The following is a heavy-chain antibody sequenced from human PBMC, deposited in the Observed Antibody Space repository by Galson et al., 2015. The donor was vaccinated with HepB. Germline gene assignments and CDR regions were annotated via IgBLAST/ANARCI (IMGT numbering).Heavy chain of an antibody. CDR3: ATGATWTNDCFDT. Sequence: SVKVSCKASGYTLTELSMNWVRQAPGKGLEWMGGFDPEDGETIYAQKFQGRVTMTEATSTDTAYMELSSLRSEDTAVYYCATGATWTNDCFDTWGQGTLVTVSS. CDR1: GYTLTELS. CDR2: FDPEDGET. D-gene: IGHD3/OR15-3a*01. J-gene: IGHJ5*02. V-gene: IGHV1-24*01.